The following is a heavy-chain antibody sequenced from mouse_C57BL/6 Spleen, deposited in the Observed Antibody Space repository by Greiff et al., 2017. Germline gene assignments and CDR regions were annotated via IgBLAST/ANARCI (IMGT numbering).Heavy chain of an antibody. J-gene: IGHJ1*03. D-gene: IGHD1-1*01. CDR3: ARGYYYGSSYEWYFDV. V-gene: IGHV1-69*01. CDR1: GYTFTSYW. CDR2: IDPSDSYT. Sequence: QVQLQQPGAELVMPGASVKLSCKASGYTFTSYWMHWVKQRPGQGLEWIGEIDPSDSYTNSNHKFKGKSTLTVDKSSSTAYMQLSSLTSEDSAVYYCARGYYYGSSYEWYFDVWGTGTTVTVSS.